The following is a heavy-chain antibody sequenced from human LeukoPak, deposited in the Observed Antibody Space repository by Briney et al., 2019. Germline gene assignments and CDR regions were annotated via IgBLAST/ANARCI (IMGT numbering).Heavy chain of an antibody. CDR1: GGSITTNKW. CDR3: ATYLDGSGYRFDY. V-gene: IGHV4-4*02. Sequence: SETLSLTCDVSGGSITTNKWWSRVRQPPGQGLEWIGETHPSESSNYNPSLKSRLSISIDKSKNQFSLHLSSVTAADTAVYYCATYLDGSGYRFDYWGQGALVTVSS. J-gene: IGHJ4*02. CDR2: THPSESS. D-gene: IGHD3-22*01.